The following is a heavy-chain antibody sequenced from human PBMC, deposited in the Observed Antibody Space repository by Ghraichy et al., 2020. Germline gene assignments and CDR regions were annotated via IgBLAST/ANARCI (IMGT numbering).Heavy chain of an antibody. V-gene: IGHV3-23*01. D-gene: IGHD2-21*01. CDR1: GFTFSRYA. Sequence: GGSLRLSCAASGFTFSRYAMSWVRQAPGKGLEWVSAISGSGGYTYYADSVKGRFTISRDNSENTLYLQLNSLRVEDTAIYYCAKDEGETYTLHLYYWGQGALGTVAS. CDR2: ISGSGGYT. J-gene: IGHJ4*02. CDR3: AKDEGETYTLHLYY.